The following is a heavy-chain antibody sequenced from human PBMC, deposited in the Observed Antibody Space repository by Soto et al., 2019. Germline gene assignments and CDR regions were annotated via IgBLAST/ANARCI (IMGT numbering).Heavy chain of an antibody. V-gene: IGHV1-18*01. J-gene: IGHJ6*02. Sequence: QVQLVQSGAEVKKPGASVKVSCKASGYTFTSYGISWVRQAPGQGLEWMGWISAYNGNTNYAQKLQSRVTMTTDTSTSTAYMELRSLRSDDTAVYYCARDHSGYDNDYYYYGMDVWGQGTTVTVSS. CDR1: GYTFTSYG. D-gene: IGHD5-12*01. CDR3: ARDHSGYDNDYYYYGMDV. CDR2: ISAYNGNT.